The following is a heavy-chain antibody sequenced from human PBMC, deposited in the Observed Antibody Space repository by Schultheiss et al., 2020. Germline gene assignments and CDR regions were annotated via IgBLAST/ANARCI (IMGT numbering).Heavy chain of an antibody. D-gene: IGHD2-2*01. J-gene: IGHJ5*02. CDR3: ARDERGYCSSTSCSNWFDP. Sequence: SETLSLTCTVSGGSVISGDHYWSWIRQTPGKGLEWIGHVYFSGRTFYNPSLKSRVVISVDTSKNQFSLKLSSVTAADTAVYYCARDERGYCSSTSCSNWFDPLCQGTLVTFSS. V-gene: IGHV4-30-4*01. CDR1: GGSVISGDHY. CDR2: VYFSGRT.